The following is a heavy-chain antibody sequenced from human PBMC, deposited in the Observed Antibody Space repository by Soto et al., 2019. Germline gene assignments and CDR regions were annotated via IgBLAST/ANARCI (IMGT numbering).Heavy chain of an antibody. D-gene: IGHD6-13*01. J-gene: IGHJ4*02. V-gene: IGHV4-4*07. CDR1: SGPFSTYY. CDR2: IYSSGST. CDR3: AGGAAADYFDY. Sequence: SETLSLTCTVSSGPFSTYYWSWIWQPAGKGLEWIGRIYSSGSTLYNPSLKSRVTMSVDTSKNQISLKLSSVTAADTAVYYCAGGAAADYFDYWGQGTVVTVSS.